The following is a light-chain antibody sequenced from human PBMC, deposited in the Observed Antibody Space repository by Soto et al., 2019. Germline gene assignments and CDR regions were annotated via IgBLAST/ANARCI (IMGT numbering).Light chain of an antibody. J-gene: IGLJ3*02. CDR2: DDS. CDR1: NIGSKT. Sequence: SYELAQPPSVSVAPGQTAAISCGGNNIGSKTVHWYQQKPGQAPVLVVFDDSDRPSGIPERFSGSNSGNTATLTISRVEDGDEADYYCQVWDDTSEWVFGGGTKVTVL. CDR3: QVWDDTSEWV. V-gene: IGLV3-21*02.